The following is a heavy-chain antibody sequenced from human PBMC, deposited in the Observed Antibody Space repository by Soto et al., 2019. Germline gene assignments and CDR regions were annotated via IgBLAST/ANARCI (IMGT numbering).Heavy chain of an antibody. D-gene: IGHD6-13*01. CDR1: GFAFRSFT. CDR2: ISSTSAYI. Sequence: GGSLRLSCADPGFAFRSFTMNWVRQAPRKGLECVSTISSTSAYIYSPHAMRGRFSISRDNAKNSRHLQMNSLRAEDTAGYYCTRDASRDSSARGWFDPWGPGTLVTVSS. V-gene: IGHV3-21*01. CDR3: TRDASRDSSARGWFDP. J-gene: IGHJ5*02.